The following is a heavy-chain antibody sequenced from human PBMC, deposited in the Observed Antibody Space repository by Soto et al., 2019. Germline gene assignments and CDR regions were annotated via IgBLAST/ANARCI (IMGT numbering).Heavy chain of an antibody. CDR2: ISSSGSYT. Sequence: GGFLRLSCAASGFTFSDYYMSWIRQAPGKGPEWVSYISSSGSYTNNADPVKGRFTISRDNAKNSLYLQMNSLRVEDTAVYYCARVGGPTQNVDNWWFDPWGQGSLVTVSS. CDR3: ARVGGPTQNVDNWWFDP. J-gene: IGHJ5*02. D-gene: IGHD1-1*01. CDR1: GFTFSDYY. V-gene: IGHV3-11*06.